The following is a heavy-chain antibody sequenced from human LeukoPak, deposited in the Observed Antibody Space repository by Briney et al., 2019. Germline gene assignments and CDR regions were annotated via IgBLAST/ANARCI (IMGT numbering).Heavy chain of an antibody. D-gene: IGHD3-10*01. CDR3: AREGATYGVRGVTVY. CDR1: GFTFSSYA. V-gene: IGHV3-30*14. J-gene: IGHJ4*02. CDR2: ISYDGSNK. Sequence: GGSLRLSCAASGFTFSSYAMHWVRQAPGKGLEWVAVISYDGSNKYYAGSVKGRFIISRDNSKNTLYLQMNGLRAEDTAVYYCAREGATYGVRGVTVYWGQGTLVTVSS.